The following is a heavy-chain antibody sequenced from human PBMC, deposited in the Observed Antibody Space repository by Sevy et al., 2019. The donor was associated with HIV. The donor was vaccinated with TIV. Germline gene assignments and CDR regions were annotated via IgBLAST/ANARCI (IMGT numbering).Heavy chain of an antibody. V-gene: IGHV3-23*01. CDR3: AREGCTKPHDY. CDR2: LSFGCGEI. CDR1: GFTFSKYS. J-gene: IGHJ4*02. D-gene: IGHD2-8*01. Sequence: GGCLRLSCAASGFTFSKYSMSWVRQPPGKELEWVSTLSFGCGEINYADSVKGRFTISRDNSKSSVYLQMNNLRPEDTAVYYCAREGCTKPHDYWGQGTLVTVSS.